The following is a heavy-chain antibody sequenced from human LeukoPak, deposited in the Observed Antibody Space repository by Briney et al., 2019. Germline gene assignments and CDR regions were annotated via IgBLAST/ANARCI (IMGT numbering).Heavy chain of an antibody. CDR2: INTDGSFT. V-gene: IGHV3-74*01. J-gene: IGHJ4*02. Sequence: GGSLRLSCAAFGFTFSDYWMHWVRQAPGKGLVWVSRINTDGSFTRYADSVQGRFTISRDTAKNTLFLQMNSLRAEDTAVYYCAREAKVGGALQYWGQGILVTVSS. CDR3: AREAKVGGALQY. D-gene: IGHD1-26*01. CDR1: GFTFSDYW.